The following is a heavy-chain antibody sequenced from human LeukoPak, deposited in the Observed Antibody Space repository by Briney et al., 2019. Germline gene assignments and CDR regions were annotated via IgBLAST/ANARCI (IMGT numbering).Heavy chain of an antibody. CDR2: INHSGST. J-gene: IGHJ4*02. Sequence: TSSETLSLTCTVSGYFISSGYYWGWIRQPPGKGLEWIGEINHSGSTNYNPSLKSRVTISVDTSRNQFSLKLSSVTAADTAVYYCARQQFSDYYGSGRYYRLPYFDYWGQGTLVTVSS. V-gene: IGHV4-38-2*02. CDR1: GYFISSGYY. D-gene: IGHD3-10*01. CDR3: ARQQFSDYYGSGRYYRLPYFDY.